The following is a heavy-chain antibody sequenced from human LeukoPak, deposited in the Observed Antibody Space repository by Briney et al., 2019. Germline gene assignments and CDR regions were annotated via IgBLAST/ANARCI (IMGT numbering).Heavy chain of an antibody. CDR1: GGSISSGSYY. V-gene: IGHV4-61*02. D-gene: IGHD3-22*01. Sequence: PSETLSLTCTVSGGSISSGSYYWSWIRQPAGKGLEWIGRIYNSGTTNYNPSLKSRVTILVDTSKNQFSLKLTSVTTADTAVYYCAGEDYFDSSGYASWRFDIWGQGTMVTVSS. J-gene: IGHJ3*02. CDR2: IYNSGTT. CDR3: AGEDYFDSSGYASWRFDI.